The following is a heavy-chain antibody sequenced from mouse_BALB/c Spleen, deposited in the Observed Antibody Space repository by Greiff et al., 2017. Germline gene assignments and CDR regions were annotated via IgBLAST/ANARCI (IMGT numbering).Heavy chain of an antibody. CDR2: ISSGGST. CDR3: ARNWEGWYFDY. D-gene: IGHD4-1*01. V-gene: IGHV5-6-5*01. J-gene: IGHJ2*01. CDR1: GFTFSSYA. Sequence: EVQGVESGGGLVKPGGSLKLSCAASGFTFSSYAMSWVRQTPEKRLEWVASISSGGSTYYPDSVKGRFTISRDNARNILYLQMSSLRSEDTAMYYCARNWEGWYFDYWGQGTTLTVSS.